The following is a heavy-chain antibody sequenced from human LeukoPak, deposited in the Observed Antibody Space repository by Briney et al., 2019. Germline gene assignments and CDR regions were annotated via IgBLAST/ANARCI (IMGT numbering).Heavy chain of an antibody. J-gene: IGHJ4*02. CDR1: GFTFSGSA. Sequence: GGSLRLSCAASGFTFSGSAMHWVRQASGKGLEWVGRIRSKANSYATAYAASVKGRFTISRDDSKNTAYLQMNSLRAEDTAVYYCARDLYQLSTKLDYWGQGTLVTVSS. D-gene: IGHD2-2*01. CDR3: ARDLYQLSTKLDY. CDR2: IRSKANSYAT. V-gene: IGHV3-73*01.